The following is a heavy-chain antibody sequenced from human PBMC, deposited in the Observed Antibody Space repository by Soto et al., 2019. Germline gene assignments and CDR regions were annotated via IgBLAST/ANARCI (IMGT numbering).Heavy chain of an antibody. D-gene: IGHD2-2*01. J-gene: IGHJ5*02. V-gene: IGHV3-30*18. Sequence: GGSLRFSCGASGFTFSSYGMHWVRQAPGKGREWVAVISYDGSNKYYADSVKGRLTISIDNSKITLYLQMNSMRAEETAVYYCAKDFYSSSPSCQPWFDPWGRGSLVTVSS. CDR1: GFTFSSYG. CDR2: ISYDGSNK. CDR3: AKDFYSSSPSCQPWFDP.